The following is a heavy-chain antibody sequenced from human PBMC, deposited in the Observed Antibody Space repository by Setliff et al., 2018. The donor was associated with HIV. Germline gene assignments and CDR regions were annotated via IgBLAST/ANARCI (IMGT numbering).Heavy chain of an antibody. D-gene: IGHD1-26*01. Sequence: PSETLSLTCTVSGGSFSTYCWSWIRQPAGEGPEYIGRVHSTGTTIYNPSLKSRVTMSVDASKNQLSLKLRSVTAADTAVYYCARAGMGALRSLFDYWGQGTLVTVSS. CDR3: ARAGMGALRSLFDY. CDR2: VHSTGTT. CDR1: GGSFSTYC. J-gene: IGHJ4*02. V-gene: IGHV4-4*07.